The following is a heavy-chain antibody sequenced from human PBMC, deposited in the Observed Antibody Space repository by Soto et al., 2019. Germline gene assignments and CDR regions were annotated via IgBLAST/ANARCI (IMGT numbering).Heavy chain of an antibody. CDR3: AQSAMVRGGGWFDP. J-gene: IGHJ5*02. Sequence: EVQLLESGGGLVQPGGSLRLCCAASRFTFSTYAFTWVRKAPGKGLEWVSDISGSGGNTYYADSVKGRFTISRDNSKNTLYLQMNSLRAEDTAVYYCAQSAMVRGGGWFDPWGQGTLVTVSS. D-gene: IGHD3-10*01. CDR2: ISGSGGNT. CDR1: RFTFSTYA. V-gene: IGHV3-23*01.